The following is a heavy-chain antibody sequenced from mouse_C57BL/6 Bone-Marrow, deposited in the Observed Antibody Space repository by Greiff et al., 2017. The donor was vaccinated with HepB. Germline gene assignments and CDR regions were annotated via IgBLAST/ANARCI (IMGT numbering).Heavy chain of an antibody. CDR2: IDPSDSYP. Sequence: QVQLQQPGAELVRPGTSVKLSCKASGYTFTSYWMHWVKQRPGQGLEWIGVIDPSDSYPNYNQKFKGKATLTVDTSSSTAYMQLSSLTSEDSAVYYCAREGLLFDYWGQGTTLTVSS. V-gene: IGHV1-59*01. J-gene: IGHJ2*01. CDR3: AREGLLFDY. D-gene: IGHD1-1*01. CDR1: GYTFTSYW.